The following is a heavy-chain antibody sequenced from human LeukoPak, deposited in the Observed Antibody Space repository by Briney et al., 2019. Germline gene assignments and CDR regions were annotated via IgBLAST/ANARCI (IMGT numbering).Heavy chain of an antibody. J-gene: IGHJ4*02. CDR2: IYQSGST. CDR3: ASLDGDYGFIS. D-gene: IGHD4-17*01. Sequence: PSQTLSLTCAVSGGSISSGGYSWSWIRQPPGKGLEWMGYIYQSGSTYYNPSLKSRVTISVDRSKNQFSLKLSSVTASDTAVYYCASLDGDYGFISWGQGTLVTVSS. CDR1: GGSISSGGYS. V-gene: IGHV4-30-2*01.